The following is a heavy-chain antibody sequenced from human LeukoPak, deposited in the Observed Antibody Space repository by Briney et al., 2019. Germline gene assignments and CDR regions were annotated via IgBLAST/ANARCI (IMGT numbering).Heavy chain of an antibody. J-gene: IGHJ3*02. CDR2: IYYSGST. CDR3: ARVVSSGWYRDAFDI. Sequence: SSETLSLTCTVSGVSISSGGYYWSWLRQHPGKGLEWIGYIYYSGSTYYNPSLKSRVTISVDTSKNQFSLKLSSVTAADTAVYYCARVVSSGWYRDAFDIWGQGTMVTVSS. D-gene: IGHD6-19*01. V-gene: IGHV4-31*03. CDR1: GVSISSGGYY.